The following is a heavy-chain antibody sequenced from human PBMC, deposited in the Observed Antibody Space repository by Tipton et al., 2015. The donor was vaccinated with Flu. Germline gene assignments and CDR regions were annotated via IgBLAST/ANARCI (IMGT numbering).Heavy chain of an antibody. CDR1: GFTFSSYW. J-gene: IGHJ4*02. V-gene: IGHV3-7*01. D-gene: IGHD6-13*01. CDR3: ARSSYSSSWFFDY. Sequence: SGFTFSSYWMNWVRLAPGKGLEWVAKIKQDGSEKYYVDSVKGRFTISRDNAKSSLYLQMNSLRAEDTAVYFCARSSYSSSWFFDYWGQGTLVTVPS. CDR2: IKQDGSEK.